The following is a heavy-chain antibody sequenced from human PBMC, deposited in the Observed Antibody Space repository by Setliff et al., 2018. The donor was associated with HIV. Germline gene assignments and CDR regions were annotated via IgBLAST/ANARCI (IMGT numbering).Heavy chain of an antibody. J-gene: IGHJ5*02. D-gene: IGHD3-3*01. CDR1: GGSFSNYY. V-gene: IGHV4-59*10. CDR3: ARDRRSIFGVDTKNWFDP. Sequence: SETLSLTCAVYGGSFSNYYWSWIRQSAGKGLECIGRMFPSGTPNYSPSLKSRVTMSVDTSKNQFSLRLNSVTAADTAVYYCARDRRSIFGVDTKNWFDPWGQGTLVTVSS. CDR2: MFPSGTP.